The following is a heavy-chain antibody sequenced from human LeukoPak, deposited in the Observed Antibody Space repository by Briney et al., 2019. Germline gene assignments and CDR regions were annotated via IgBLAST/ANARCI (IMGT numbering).Heavy chain of an antibody. D-gene: IGHD3-22*01. CDR3: ARDRASSGYYSRAFDI. CDR2: IYYSGST. V-gene: IGHV4-59*01. CDR1: GGSISSYY. Sequence: ASETLSLTCTVSGGSISSYYWSWIRQPPGKGLEWIGYIYYSGSTNHNPSLKSRVTISVDTSKNQFSLKLGSVTAADTAVYYCARDRASSGYYSRAFDIWGQGTMVTVSS. J-gene: IGHJ3*02.